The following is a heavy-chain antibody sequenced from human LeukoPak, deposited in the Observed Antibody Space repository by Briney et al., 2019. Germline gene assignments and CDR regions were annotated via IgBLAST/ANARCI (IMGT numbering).Heavy chain of an antibody. CDR2: IYYSGST. CDR3: ARVMRYGDYSRWFDP. CDR1: GYSISSGYC. J-gene: IGHJ5*02. Sequence: SETLSLTCTVSGYSISSGYCWGWIRQPPGKGLEWIGYIYYSGSTNYNPSLKSRVTISVDTSKNQFSLKLSSVTAADTAVYYCARVMRYGDYSRWFDPWGQGTLVTVSS. V-gene: IGHV4-61*01. D-gene: IGHD4-17*01.